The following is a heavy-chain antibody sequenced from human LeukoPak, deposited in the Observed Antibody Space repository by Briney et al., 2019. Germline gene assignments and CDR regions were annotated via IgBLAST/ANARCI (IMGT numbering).Heavy chain of an antibody. J-gene: IGHJ4*02. CDR2: IYYSGST. V-gene: IGHV4-39*01. CDR3: ARLAYSGSYY. CDR1: GGSISSSSYY. Sequence: KPSETLSLTCTVSGGSISSSSYYWGWIRQPPGKGLEWIVSIYYSGSTYYNPSLKSRVTISVDTSKNQFSLKLSSVTAADTAVYYCARLAYSGSYYWGQGTLITVSS. D-gene: IGHD1-26*01.